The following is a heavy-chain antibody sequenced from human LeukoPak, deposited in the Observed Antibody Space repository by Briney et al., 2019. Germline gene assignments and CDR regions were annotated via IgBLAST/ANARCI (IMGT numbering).Heavy chain of an antibody. V-gene: IGHV4-59*01. Sequence: SETLSLTCTVSGVSISIYYWSWIRQPPGKGLEWIGYIYNSGSTNYNPSLKSRATISADTSRNQFSLKLSSVTAADTAVYYCVRDRELNYWGQGTLVTVSS. J-gene: IGHJ4*02. D-gene: IGHD1-7*01. CDR2: IYNSGST. CDR1: GVSISIYY. CDR3: VRDRELNY.